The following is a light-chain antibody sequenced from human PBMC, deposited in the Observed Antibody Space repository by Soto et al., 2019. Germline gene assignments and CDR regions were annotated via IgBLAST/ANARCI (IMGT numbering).Light chain of an antibody. V-gene: IGLV1-40*01. Sequence: QSVLTQPPSVSGAPGQRVTISCTGSSSNIGPTYDVHWYQQLPGTAPKLLIYANTNRPSGVPDRSSGSKSGNTASLTISGLQAEDEADYYCSSYTSSTNYVFGTGTKVTVL. CDR3: SSYTSSTNYV. CDR1: SSNIGPTYD. J-gene: IGLJ1*01. CDR2: ANT.